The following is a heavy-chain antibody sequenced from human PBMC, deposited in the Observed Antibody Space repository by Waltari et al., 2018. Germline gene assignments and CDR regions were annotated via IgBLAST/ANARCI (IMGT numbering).Heavy chain of an antibody. CDR3: ARCLGYCSSTSCLSRYYYYYGMDV. Sequence: QLQLQESGPGLVKPSETLSLTCTVSGGSISSSSYYWGSIRQPPGKGLGWIGSIYYSGITYYNPSLKSRFTISVDTSKNQFSLKLSSVTAADTAVYYCARCLGYCSSTSCLSRYYYYYGMDVWGQGTTVTVSS. J-gene: IGHJ6*02. V-gene: IGHV4-39*01. CDR2: IYYSGIT. D-gene: IGHD2-2*01. CDR1: GGSISSSSYY.